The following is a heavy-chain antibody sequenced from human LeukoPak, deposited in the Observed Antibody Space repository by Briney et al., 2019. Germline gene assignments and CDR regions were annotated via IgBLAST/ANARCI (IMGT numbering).Heavy chain of an antibody. Sequence: SETLSLTCTVSGGSISSYYWSWIRQPAGKGLEWIGRIYTSGSTNYNPSLKSRVTMSVDTSKNQFSLKLSSVTAADTAVYYCARDLNFDWLSDAFDIWGQGAMVTVSS. CDR1: GGSISSYY. J-gene: IGHJ3*02. V-gene: IGHV4-4*07. CDR3: ARDLNFDWLSDAFDI. CDR2: IYTSGST. D-gene: IGHD3-9*01.